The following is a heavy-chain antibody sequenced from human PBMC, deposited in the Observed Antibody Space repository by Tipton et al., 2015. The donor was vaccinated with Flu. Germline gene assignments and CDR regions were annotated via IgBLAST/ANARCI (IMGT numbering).Heavy chain of an antibody. CDR3: ARHRAAGPPSFDY. V-gene: IGHV4-59*08. Sequence: TLSLTCTVSGGSISSYYWSWIRQSPGKGLEWIGYVYYSGSTTYNPSLKSRVTISVDTSKNQFSLELSSVTAADTAVYYCARHRAAGPPSFDYWGQGALVTVSS. CDR2: VYYSGST. J-gene: IGHJ4*02. CDR1: GGSISSYY. D-gene: IGHD6-13*01.